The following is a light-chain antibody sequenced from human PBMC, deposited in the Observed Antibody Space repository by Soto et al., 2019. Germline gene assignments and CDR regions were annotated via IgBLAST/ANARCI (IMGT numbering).Light chain of an antibody. J-gene: IGLJ1*01. CDR2: DVS. CDR3: SSYTSSSTG. Sequence: QSVLTQPASVSGSPGQSITISCTGTSIDVGGYNYVSWYQQHPGKAPKLMIYDVSNRPSGVSNRFSGSKSGNTASLTISGLQAEDEADYYCSSYTSSSTGFGTGTKVTVL. V-gene: IGLV2-14*01. CDR1: SIDVGGYNY.